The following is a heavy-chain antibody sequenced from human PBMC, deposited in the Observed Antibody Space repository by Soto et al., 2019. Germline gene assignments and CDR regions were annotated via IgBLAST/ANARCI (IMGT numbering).Heavy chain of an antibody. J-gene: IGHJ4*02. CDR1: GFTFSSYA. CDR2: ISGSGGST. D-gene: IGHD2-2*01. CDR3: AKDPFYCSSTSCYLDY. V-gene: IGHV3-23*01. Sequence: GGSLRLSCAASGFTFSSYAMSWVRQAPGKGLEWVSAISGSGGSTYYADSVKGRFTISRDNSKNTLYLQMNSLRAEDTAVYYCAKDPFYCSSTSCYLDYWGQGTLVTVSS.